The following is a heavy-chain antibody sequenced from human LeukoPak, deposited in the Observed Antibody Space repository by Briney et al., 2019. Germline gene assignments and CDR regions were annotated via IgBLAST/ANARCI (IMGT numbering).Heavy chain of an antibody. J-gene: IGHJ4*01. CDR2: ISGSGDRT. CDR1: GFTFSSYS. V-gene: IGHV3-23*01. CDR3: ARPVGITNRVMEDY. Sequence: PGGPLRLSCAASGFTFSSYSMNWFRQAPGKGLEWVSSISGSGDRTYYPDSVKGRFTISRDNSKNTLYLQMNGLRAEDTAVYYCARPVGITNRVMEDYWGHGTLVTVSS. D-gene: IGHD2-8*01.